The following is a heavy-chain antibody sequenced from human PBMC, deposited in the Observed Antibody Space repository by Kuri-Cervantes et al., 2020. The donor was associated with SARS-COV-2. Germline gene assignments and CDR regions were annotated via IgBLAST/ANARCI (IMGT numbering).Heavy chain of an antibody. CDR1: GYSISSGYY. CDR3: ARGGWSLNP. V-gene: IGHV4-38-2*01. J-gene: IGHJ2*01. Sequence: GSLRLSCAVSGYSISSGYYWGWIRQPPGKGLEWIGSIYHSGSTNYNPSLKSRVTISVDTSKNQFSLKLSSVTAADTAVYYCARGGWSLNPWGRGTPVTVSS. CDR2: IYHSGST.